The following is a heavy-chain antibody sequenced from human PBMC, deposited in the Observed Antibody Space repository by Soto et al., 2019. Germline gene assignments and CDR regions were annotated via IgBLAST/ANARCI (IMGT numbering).Heavy chain of an antibody. Sequence: GGSLRLSCAASGFTFSSYAMSWVRQAPGKGLEWVSAISGSGGSTYYADSVNGRFTISRDNSKNTMYLQMNSLRAEDTAVYYCAKVISRNDAAFDTWGQGTMVTVSS. V-gene: IGHV3-23*01. J-gene: IGHJ3*02. CDR1: GFTFSSYA. CDR3: AKVISRNDAAFDT. CDR2: ISGSGGST. D-gene: IGHD1-1*01.